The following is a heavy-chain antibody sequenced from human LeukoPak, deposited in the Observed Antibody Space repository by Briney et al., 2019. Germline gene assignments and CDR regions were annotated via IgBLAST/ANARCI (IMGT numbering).Heavy chain of an antibody. J-gene: IGHJ4*02. CDR3: ARGPLLRYFDWSPYYFDY. CDR2: INHSGST. D-gene: IGHD3-9*01. CDR1: GGSFSGYY. V-gene: IGHV4-34*01. Sequence: PSETLSLTCAVYGGSFSGYYWSWIRQPPGKGLEWIGEINHSGSTNYNPFLKSRVTISVATSKNQFSLKLSSVTAADTAVYYCARGPLLRYFDWSPYYFDYWGQGTLVTVSS.